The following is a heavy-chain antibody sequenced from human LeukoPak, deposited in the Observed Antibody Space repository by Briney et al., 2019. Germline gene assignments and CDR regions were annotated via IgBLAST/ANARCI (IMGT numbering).Heavy chain of an antibody. Sequence: ASVKVSCKASGYTFTSCDINWVRQATGQGLEWMGWMNPNSGDTGYARNFQGRVTITRDTSISTAYMELSSLRSEDTAVYYCTRDMRGAAAADDAFDIWGQGTMVTVSS. CDR1: GYTFTSCD. V-gene: IGHV1-8*01. CDR2: MNPNSGDT. CDR3: TRDMRGAAAADDAFDI. D-gene: IGHD6-13*01. J-gene: IGHJ3*02.